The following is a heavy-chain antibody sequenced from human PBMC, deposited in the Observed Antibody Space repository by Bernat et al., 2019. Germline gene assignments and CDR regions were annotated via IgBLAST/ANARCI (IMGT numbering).Heavy chain of an antibody. CDR1: GFTFNSQS. CDR3: ATLPDRAYTQDY. Sequence: EVQLLESGGGLVQPGGSLRLSCAASGFTFNSQSMSWVRQAPGKGLEWVSTISSSGGSTYYADAVKGRFTISRDNSKNTLYLQMNSLGAEDTALSSCATLPDRAYTQDYWGQGTLVTVSS. J-gene: IGHJ4*02. D-gene: IGHD2-15*01. CDR2: ISSSGGST. V-gene: IGHV3-23*01.